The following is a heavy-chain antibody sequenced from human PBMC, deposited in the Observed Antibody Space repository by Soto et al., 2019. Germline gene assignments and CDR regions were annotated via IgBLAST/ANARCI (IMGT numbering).Heavy chain of an antibody. Sequence: QVQLVESGGGVVQPGRSLRLSCAASGFPFSPYTMHWVRQAPGRGLEWVAVISYDGSDKYYADSVKGRITISRDNSKNTLYLQMNSLRPEDTAVYYCARGGGFCGGDCYKGGIDYWGQGTLVTVSS. CDR2: ISYDGSDK. D-gene: IGHD2-21*02. CDR3: ARGGGFCGGDCYKGGIDY. V-gene: IGHV3-30-3*01. CDR1: GFPFSPYT. J-gene: IGHJ4*02.